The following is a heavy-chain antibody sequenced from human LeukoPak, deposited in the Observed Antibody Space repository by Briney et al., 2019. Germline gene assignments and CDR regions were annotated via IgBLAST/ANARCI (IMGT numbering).Heavy chain of an antibody. D-gene: IGHD2-15*01. J-gene: IGHJ4*02. CDR2: VYYNGST. Sequence: SETLSLTCTVSGGSISSGSYYWSWIRQPPGKGLEWVAYVYYNGSTNYNPSLKSRVTISVDTSKNQFSLKVTSVTAADTAVYYCEVGGYWGQGTLVTVSS. CDR1: GGSISSGSYY. V-gene: IGHV4-61*01. CDR3: EVGGY.